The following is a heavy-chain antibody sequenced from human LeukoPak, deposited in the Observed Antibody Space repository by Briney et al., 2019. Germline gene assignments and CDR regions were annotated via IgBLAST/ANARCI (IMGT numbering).Heavy chain of an antibody. D-gene: IGHD3-10*01. V-gene: IGHV3-21*05. CDR2: ISSSNSYT. CDR1: GFIFSGYG. Sequence: SGGSLRLSCAASGFIFSGYGMNWVRQAPGKGLEWVSYISSSNSYTNYADSVKGRFTISRDNAKNSLYLQMNSLRAEDTAIYYCASTSGITMPPAYWGQGTLVTVSS. J-gene: IGHJ4*02. CDR3: ASTSGITMPPAY.